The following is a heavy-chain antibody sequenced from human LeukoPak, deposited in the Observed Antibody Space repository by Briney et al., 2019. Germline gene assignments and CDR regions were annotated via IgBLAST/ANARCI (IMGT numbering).Heavy chain of an antibody. CDR2: IYHSGNT. J-gene: IGHJ4*02. V-gene: IGHV4-38-2*02. CDR1: GYSISSGYD. Sequence: PSETLSLTCSVSGYSISSGYDWGWLRQPPGKGLEWIRSIYHSGNTYYNPSLKRRVTISVDATKNQYSLKLSSVTAADTAIYCCARMTSMRSIDYWGQGTLVTVSS. CDR3: ARMTSMRSIDY.